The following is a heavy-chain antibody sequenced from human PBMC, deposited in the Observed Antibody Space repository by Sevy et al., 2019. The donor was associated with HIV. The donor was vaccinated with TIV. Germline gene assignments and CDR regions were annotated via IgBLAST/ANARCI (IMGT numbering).Heavy chain of an antibody. J-gene: IGHJ6*02. CDR1: GFTFSNYW. Sequence: GGSLRLSCAASGFTFSNYWMSWVRQAPGKGLEWVAHIKRDGSEKYYVDSVKGRFGISRDNPKNSLYLQMNSLRAEDTAVYYCARDCSSTTCLWGLDTRGPGTTLTVSS. CDR3: ARDCSSTTCLWGLDT. CDR2: IKRDGSEK. D-gene: IGHD2-2*01. V-gene: IGHV3-7*03.